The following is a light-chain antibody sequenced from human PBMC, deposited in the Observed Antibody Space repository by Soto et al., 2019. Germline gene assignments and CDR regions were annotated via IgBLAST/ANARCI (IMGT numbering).Light chain of an antibody. CDR3: QQRSNWPRT. V-gene: IGKV3-11*01. CDR1: QSVSSY. CDR2: DAS. Sequence: VLTQAPATLSMSPGERATLSCRASQSVSSYLAWYQQKPGQAPRLLIYDASNRATGIPARFSGSGSGTDFTLTISSLEPEDFAVYYCQQRSNWPRTFGQGTKVDIK. J-gene: IGKJ1*01.